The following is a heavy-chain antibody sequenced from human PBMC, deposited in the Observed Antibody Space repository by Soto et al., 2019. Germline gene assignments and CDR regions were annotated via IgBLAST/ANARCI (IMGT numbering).Heavy chain of an antibody. Sequence: QVQLVQSGAEVKKPGSSVKVSCKASGGTFSSYAISWVRQAPGQGLEWMGGIIPIFGTANHAQKFQGRVTITADESTSTAYMELSSLRSEDTAVYYCARGGYSNYGDYYGMDVWGQGTTVTVSS. CDR1: GGTFSSYA. CDR2: IIPIFGTA. D-gene: IGHD4-4*01. CDR3: ARGGYSNYGDYYGMDV. J-gene: IGHJ6*02. V-gene: IGHV1-69*01.